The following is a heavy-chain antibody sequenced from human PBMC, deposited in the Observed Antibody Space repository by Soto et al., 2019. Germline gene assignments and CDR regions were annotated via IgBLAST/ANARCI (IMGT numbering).Heavy chain of an antibody. V-gene: IGHV1-69*06. CDR2: IIPNDGTA. J-gene: IGHJ4*02. Sequence: SVKVSCKASGGTSSGYAISWVRQAPGQGLEWMGGIIPNDGTANYAQKFQGRVTITADTSASTAYMELSSLRSEGTAVYYCARDAATTVTTDYFDYWGQGTLVTVSS. CDR3: ARDAATTVTTDYFDY. CDR1: GGTSSGYA. D-gene: IGHD4-17*01.